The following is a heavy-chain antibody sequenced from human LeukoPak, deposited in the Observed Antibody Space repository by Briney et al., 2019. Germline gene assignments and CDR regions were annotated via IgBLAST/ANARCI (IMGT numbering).Heavy chain of an antibody. J-gene: IGHJ5*02. V-gene: IGHV4-39*07. Sequence: PSETLSLTCTVSGGSISSSSDYWGWIRQPPGKGLEWIGSMSYTGSTYYNPSLKSRVTISVDTSKNQLSVKLTSVTAADTAVYYCARDVGLAAAGNWFDPWGQGTQVTVSS. D-gene: IGHD6-13*01. CDR1: GGSISSSSDY. CDR2: MSYTGST. CDR3: ARDVGLAAAGNWFDP.